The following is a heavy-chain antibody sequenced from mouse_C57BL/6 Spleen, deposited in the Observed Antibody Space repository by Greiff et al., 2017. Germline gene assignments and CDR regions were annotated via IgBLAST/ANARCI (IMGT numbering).Heavy chain of an antibody. CDR1: GYTFTSYW. Sequence: QVQLQQPGAELVKPGASVKLSCKASGYTFTSYWMQWVKQRPGQGLEWIGEIDPSDSYTNYNQKFKGKATLTVDTSSSTAYMQLSSLTSEDSAVYYCARKGWLLREDAMDYWGQGTSVTVSS. CDR3: ARKGWLLREDAMDY. CDR2: IDPSDSYT. V-gene: IGHV1-50*01. J-gene: IGHJ4*01. D-gene: IGHD2-3*01.